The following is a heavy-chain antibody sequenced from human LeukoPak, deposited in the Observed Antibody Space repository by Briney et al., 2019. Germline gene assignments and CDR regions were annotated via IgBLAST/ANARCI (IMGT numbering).Heavy chain of an antibody. V-gene: IGHV3-21*01. CDR2: SGSSYI. CDR3: ARGQYGDYAFDT. J-gene: IGHJ3*02. D-gene: IGHD4-17*01. Sequence: SGSSYIYYADSVKGRFTISRDNAKNSLYLQMNSLRAEDTAVYYCARGQYGDYAFDTWGQGTMVTVSS.